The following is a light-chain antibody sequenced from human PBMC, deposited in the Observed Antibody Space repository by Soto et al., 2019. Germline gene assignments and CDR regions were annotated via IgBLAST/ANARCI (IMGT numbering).Light chain of an antibody. CDR2: DSS. V-gene: IGKV3D-20*01. J-gene: IGKJ5*01. CDR1: QSVGSY. CDR3: QQYGNSPQIT. Sequence: IVLTQSPATLSLSPGERATLSCGASQSVGSYIAWYQQKPGLAPRLVIFDSSTRATGIPDRFSGSGSGTDFTLTIARLEPEDFAVYFCQQYGNSPQITFGQGTRL.